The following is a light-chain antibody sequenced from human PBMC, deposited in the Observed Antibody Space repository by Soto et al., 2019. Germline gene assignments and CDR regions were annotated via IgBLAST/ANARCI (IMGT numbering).Light chain of an antibody. J-gene: IGKJ2*01. CDR3: QQTYSTPYT. CDR2: TAS. V-gene: IGKV1-39*01. CDR1: QSISIY. Sequence: DSQMTQSPSSLSASVGDRVTITCRASQSISIYLNWFQQIPGKAPNLLIYTASTLQSGVPSRFSGSGSGTDFTLTISSLQPEDFATYYCQQTYSTPYTFGQGTQLEIK.